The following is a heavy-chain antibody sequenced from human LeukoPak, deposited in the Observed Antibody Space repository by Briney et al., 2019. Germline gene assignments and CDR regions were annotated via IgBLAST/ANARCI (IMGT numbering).Heavy chain of an antibody. CDR1: GYTFTSYG. CDR3: ARDGWRAVAPRGPFDY. V-gene: IGHV1-18*04. Sequence: ASVKVSCKASGYTFTSYGISWVRQAPGQGLEWMGWISAYNGNTNYAQKLQGRVTMTTDTSTSTAYMELRSLRSDGTAVYYCARDGWRAVAPRGPFDYWGQGNLVTVSS. D-gene: IGHD6-19*01. J-gene: IGHJ4*02. CDR2: ISAYNGNT.